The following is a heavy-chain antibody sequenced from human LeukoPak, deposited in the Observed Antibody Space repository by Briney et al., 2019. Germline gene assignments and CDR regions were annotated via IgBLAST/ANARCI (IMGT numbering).Heavy chain of an antibody. Sequence: SETLSLTCTVSGGPISSGGYYWSWIRQHPGKGLEWIGYIYYSGSTYYNPSLKSRVTISVDTSKNQFSLKLSSVTAADTAVYYCARGDSYGPYYYYGMDVWGKGTTVTVSS. CDR2: IYYSGST. CDR3: ARGDSYGPYYYYGMDV. D-gene: IGHD5-18*01. CDR1: GGPISSGGYY. J-gene: IGHJ6*04. V-gene: IGHV4-31*03.